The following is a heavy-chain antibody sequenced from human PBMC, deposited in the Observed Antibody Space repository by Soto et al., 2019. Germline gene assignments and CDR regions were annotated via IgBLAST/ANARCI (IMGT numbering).Heavy chain of an antibody. CDR1: GGSISSSSYW. CDR2: AYSSGST. V-gene: IGHV4-39*01. Sequence: PSETLSLTCTVSGGSISSSSYWWGWIRQSPSMGLDWIGSAYSSGSTYYSPSLKSRVTISLDTSKNQFSLKMTSVTAADTAVYYRANGLGPTTGIDDSGQGTLVTVSS. CDR3: ANGLGPTTGIDD. J-gene: IGHJ4*02. D-gene: IGHD3-9*01.